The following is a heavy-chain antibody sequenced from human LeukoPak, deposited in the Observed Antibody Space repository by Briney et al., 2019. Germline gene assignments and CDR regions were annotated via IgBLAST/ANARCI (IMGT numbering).Heavy chain of an antibody. D-gene: IGHD6-6*01. V-gene: IGHV4-30-2*01. Sequence: SQTLSLTCTVSGDSISSGAYYWSWIRQPPGKGLEWIGHIYYSGRTYYNPSLKSRVTISVDTSKNQFSLNLSSVTAADTAVYYCARTEFSNYLDYYYYYMDVWGKGTTVTVSS. CDR3: ARTEFSNYLDYYYYYMDV. CDR2: IYYSGRT. CDR1: GDSISSGAYY. J-gene: IGHJ6*03.